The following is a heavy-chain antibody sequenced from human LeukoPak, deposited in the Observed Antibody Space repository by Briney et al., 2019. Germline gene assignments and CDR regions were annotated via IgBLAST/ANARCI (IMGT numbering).Heavy chain of an antibody. Sequence: PGGSLRLSCAASGFTFSSYAMSWVRQSPGKGLEWVATISYDERGKHYADSVQGRFTISRDNSKSVLYLQLDYLRPEDTAVYYCSTDGTPKFEHWGQGTLVTVSP. CDR2: ISYDERGK. V-gene: IGHV3-30*03. CDR3: STDGTPKFEH. CDR1: GFTFSSYA. J-gene: IGHJ1*01. D-gene: IGHD3-16*01.